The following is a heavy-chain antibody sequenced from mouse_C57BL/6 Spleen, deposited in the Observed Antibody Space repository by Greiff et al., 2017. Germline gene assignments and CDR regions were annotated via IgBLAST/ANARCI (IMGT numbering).Heavy chain of an antibody. D-gene: IGHD1-1*01. Sequence: VQLQQSGAELARPGASVKLSCKASGYTFTSYGISWVKQRTGQGLEWIGEIYPRSGNTYYNEKFKGKATLTADKSSSTAYMELRSLTSEDSAVYFGARAITTTVGGYFDVWGTGTTVTVSS. V-gene: IGHV1-81*01. CDR3: ARAITTTVGGYFDV. J-gene: IGHJ1*03. CDR2: IYPRSGNT. CDR1: GYTFTSYG.